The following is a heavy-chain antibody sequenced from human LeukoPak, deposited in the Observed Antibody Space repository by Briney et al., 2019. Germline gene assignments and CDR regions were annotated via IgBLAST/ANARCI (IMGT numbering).Heavy chain of an antibody. CDR1: GFTFSNYW. CDR2: IKQDGSET. D-gene: IGHD3-22*01. CDR3: ARDWAAAGMLAGYYYDSSGYPHAP. J-gene: IGHJ5*02. V-gene: IGHV3-7*01. Sequence: PGGSLRLSCAASGFTFSNYWMNWVRQAPGKGLECLANIKQDGSETYYADSVKGRFTISRDNSKNTLYLQMNSLRAEDTAVYYCARDWAAAGMLAGYYYDSSGYPHAPWGQGTLVTVSS.